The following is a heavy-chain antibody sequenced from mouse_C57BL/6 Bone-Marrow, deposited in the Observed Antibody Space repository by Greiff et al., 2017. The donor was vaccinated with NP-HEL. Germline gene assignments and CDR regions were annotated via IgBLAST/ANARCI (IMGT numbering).Heavy chain of an antibody. V-gene: IGHV1-85*01. J-gene: IGHJ3*01. CDR3: ARDMDWFAY. D-gene: IGHD1-1*02. CDR2: ISPRAGST. Sequence: VKLQESGPELVKPGASVKLSCKASGYTFTSYDINWVKQRPGPGLEWIGWISPRAGSTKYNEKFKGKATLTVDTSSSTAYMELHSLTSEDSAVYFCARDMDWFAYWGQGTLVTVSA. CDR1: GYTFTSYD.